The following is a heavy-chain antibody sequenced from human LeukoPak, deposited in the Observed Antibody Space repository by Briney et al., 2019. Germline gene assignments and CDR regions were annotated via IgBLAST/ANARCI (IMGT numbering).Heavy chain of an antibody. CDR1: GGSMSCYY. CDR3: ARSGIYGDYGIYFDY. Sequence: SETLSLTCTVSGGSMSCYYLTWIGQPPGKGLASIGYINYSGSTKYNPSLKSRVTISADTSKKQFSLKLSSVTAADTAVYYCARSGIYGDYGIYFDYWGQGTLVTVSS. D-gene: IGHD4-17*01. CDR2: INYSGST. V-gene: IGHV4-59*01. J-gene: IGHJ4*02.